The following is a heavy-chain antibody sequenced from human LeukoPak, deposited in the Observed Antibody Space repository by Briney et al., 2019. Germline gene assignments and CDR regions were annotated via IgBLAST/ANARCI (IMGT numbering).Heavy chain of an antibody. J-gene: IGHJ4*02. V-gene: IGHV3-23*01. CDR2: ISGSGGST. Sequence: GGSLRLSCAASGFTFSSYAMNWVRQAPGKGLEWVSAISGSGGSTYYADSVKGRFTISRDNSKNTLYLQMNSLRAEDTAVYYCARGYSSSWSLFYFDYWGQGTLVTVSS. CDR3: ARGYSSSWSLFYFDY. CDR1: GFTFSSYA. D-gene: IGHD6-13*01.